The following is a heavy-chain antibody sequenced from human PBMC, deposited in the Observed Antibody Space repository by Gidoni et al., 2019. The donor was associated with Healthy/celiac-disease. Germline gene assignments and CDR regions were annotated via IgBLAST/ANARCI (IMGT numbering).Heavy chain of an antibody. Sequence: QVQLQQWGAGRLKPSETLSLTCAVYGGACSGYYWSGTRKPPGKGLEWIGEINHGGRTTSTPSLKSRVTISVDTSKPQFSLKLSSVTAADTAVYYCARAEAIVVVPAAELPGSGTNWFDPWGQGTLVTVSS. J-gene: IGHJ5*02. CDR2: INHGGRT. CDR3: ARAEAIVVVPAAELPGSGTNWFDP. V-gene: IGHV4-34*01. D-gene: IGHD2-2*01. CDR1: GGACSGYY.